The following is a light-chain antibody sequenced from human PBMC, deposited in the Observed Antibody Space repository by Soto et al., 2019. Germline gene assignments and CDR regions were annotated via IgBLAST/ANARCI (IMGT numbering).Light chain of an antibody. V-gene: IGKV3-15*01. CDR1: QSFGGD. Sequence: IVMTQSTATLSVSPGERATLSCRASQSFGGDLAWYQRKPGQAPRLLIYGASSRAPGIPARFSGSGSGTAFTLTISSLQSEDIEVYYCQEYNNWPWTFGKGTKVDIX. J-gene: IGKJ1*01. CDR3: QEYNNWPWT. CDR2: GAS.